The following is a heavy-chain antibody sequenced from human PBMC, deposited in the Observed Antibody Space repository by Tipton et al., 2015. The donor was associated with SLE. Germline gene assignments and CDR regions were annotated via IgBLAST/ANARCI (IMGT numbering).Heavy chain of an antibody. CDR1: GGSLSSGGYY. Sequence: TLSLTCTVSGGSLSSGGYYWSWIRQHPGKGLEWIGRIYNSGSTNYNPSLKSRVTISVDTSKTQFSLKLSSVAAADTAVYYCARDLWIAVAGIGAFDFWGQGTMVTVSS. D-gene: IGHD6-19*01. J-gene: IGHJ3*01. CDR2: IYNSGST. CDR3: ARDLWIAVAGIGAFDF. V-gene: IGHV4-61*02.